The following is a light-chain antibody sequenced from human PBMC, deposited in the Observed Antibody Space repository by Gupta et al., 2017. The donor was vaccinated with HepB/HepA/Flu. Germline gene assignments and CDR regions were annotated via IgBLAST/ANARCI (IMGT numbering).Light chain of an antibody. J-gene: IGKJ1*01. CDR2: KAS. V-gene: IGKV1-5*03. CDR1: ESISFW. CDR3: QQYQTYWT. Sequence: DIQMTQSPSSLSASVGDRVTITCRASESISFWLAWYQQKPGKVPELLIYKASSLESGVPSRLSGSGSGTEFTLTISSLQPDDFATYYCQQYQTYWTFGQGTKVELK.